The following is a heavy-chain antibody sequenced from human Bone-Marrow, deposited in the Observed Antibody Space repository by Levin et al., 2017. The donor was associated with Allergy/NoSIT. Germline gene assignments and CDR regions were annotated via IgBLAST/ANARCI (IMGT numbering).Heavy chain of an antibody. J-gene: IGHJ4*02. CDR2: IIPIFGTA. CDR3: ARELIGNGDGCLDY. V-gene: IGHV1-69*13. Sequence: GASVKVSCKASGGTFSSYAISWVRQAPGQGLEWMGGIIPIFGTANYAQKFQGRVTITADESTSTAYMELSSLRSEDTAVYYCARELIGNGDGCLDYWGQGTLVTVSS. CDR1: GGTFSSYA. D-gene: IGHD5-24*01.